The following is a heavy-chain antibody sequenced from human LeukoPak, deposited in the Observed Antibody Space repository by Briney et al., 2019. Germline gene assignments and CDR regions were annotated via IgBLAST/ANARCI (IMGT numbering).Heavy chain of an antibody. D-gene: IGHD3-22*01. CDR1: GYTFTSYD. CDR3: ARRHSSGYYPPYYYYYGMDV. V-gene: IGHV1-8*01. CDR2: MNPNSGNT. Sequence: ASVKVSCKASGYTFTSYDINWVRQATGQGLEWMRWMNPNSGNTGYAQKFQGRVTMTRNTSISTAYMELSSLRSEDTAVYYCARRHSSGYYPPYYYYYGMDVWGQGTTVTVSS. J-gene: IGHJ6*02.